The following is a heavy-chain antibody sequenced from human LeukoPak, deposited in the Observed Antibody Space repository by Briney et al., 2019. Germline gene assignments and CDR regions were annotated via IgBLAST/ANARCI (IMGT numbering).Heavy chain of an antibody. J-gene: IGHJ5*02. V-gene: IGHV1-2*02. D-gene: IGHD3-3*01. Sequence: ASVKVSCKASGYTFTGYYMHWVRQAPGQGLEWMGWINPNSGGTNYAQKFQRRVTMTRDTSISTAYMELSRLRSDDTAVYYCARDRAYYDFWTPGFDPRGQGTLVTVSS. CDR2: INPNSGGT. CDR1: GYTFTGYY. CDR3: ARDRAYYDFWTPGFDP.